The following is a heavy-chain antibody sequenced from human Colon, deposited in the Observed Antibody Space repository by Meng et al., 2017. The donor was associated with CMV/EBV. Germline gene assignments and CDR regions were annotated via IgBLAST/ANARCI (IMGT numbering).Heavy chain of an antibody. CDR2: INPNNGNT. J-gene: IGHJ4*02. D-gene: IGHD3-16*01. CDR1: GYTFITYG. V-gene: IGHV1-18*01. CDR3: ARDWGDTTKVIVDY. Sequence: SGYTFITYGIRWLRQASGQGLEWMGWINPNNGNTVYAPRFRDRVTMTTDASTSTAYMELTSLTSDDTAVYYCARDWGDTTKVIVDYWGRGTLVTVSS.